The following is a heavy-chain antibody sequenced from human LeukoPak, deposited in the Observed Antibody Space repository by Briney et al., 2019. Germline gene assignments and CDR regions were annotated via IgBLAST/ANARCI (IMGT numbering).Heavy chain of an antibody. V-gene: IGHV3-30*02. CDR2: IRYDGSNK. Sequence: GGSLRLSCAASGFTFSSYGMHWVRQAPGKGLEWVAFIRYDGSNKYYADSVKGRFTISRDNSKNTLYLQMNSLRAEDTAVYYCAKVLGTMVRGPGFDYWGQGTLVTVSS. D-gene: IGHD3-10*01. J-gene: IGHJ4*02. CDR3: AKVLGTMVRGPGFDY. CDR1: GFTFSSYG.